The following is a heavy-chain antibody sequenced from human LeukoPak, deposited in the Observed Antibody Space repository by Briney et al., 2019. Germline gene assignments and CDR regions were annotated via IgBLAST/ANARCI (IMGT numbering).Heavy chain of an antibody. J-gene: IGHJ4*02. D-gene: IGHD1-20*01. V-gene: IGHV4-4*07. CDR2: IYTSGST. CDR1: DGSISNFY. Sequence: SETLSLTCTVSDGSISNFYWSWIRQPAGKGLEWIGRIYTSGSTTYNPSLKSRVTMSMDTSKNQFSLKLSSVTAADTAVYYCARGAQYNWNVYDYWGQGTLVTVSS. CDR3: ARGAQYNWNVYDY.